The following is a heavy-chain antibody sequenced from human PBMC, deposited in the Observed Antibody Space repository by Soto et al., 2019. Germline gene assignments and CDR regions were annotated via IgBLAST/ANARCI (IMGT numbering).Heavy chain of an antibody. V-gene: IGHV6-1*01. CDR2: TYYRSKWYN. CDR3: ARRERYYGSPGWFDP. CDR1: GDSFSINGAA. Sequence: SQTLSLTCAISGDSFSINGAALNLISHSPSRGLEWLGRTYYRSKWYNDYAVSVKSRITINPDTSKNQFSLNLRSVTAADTAVYFCARRERYYGSPGWFDPWGQGTLVTVSS. J-gene: IGHJ5*01. D-gene: IGHD3-10*01.